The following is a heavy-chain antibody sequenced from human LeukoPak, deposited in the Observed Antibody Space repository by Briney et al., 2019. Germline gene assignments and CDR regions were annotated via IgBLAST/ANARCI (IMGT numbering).Heavy chain of an antibody. CDR3: ARGDCSGGSCYLSLTTIDY. CDR1: GFTFSSYS. CDR2: ISSSNNTI. J-gene: IGHJ4*02. D-gene: IGHD2-15*01. Sequence: GGSLRLSCAASGFTFSSYSMNWVRQAPGKGLEWVSYISSSNNTIYYADSVKGRLTISRDNAKNSLYLPMNSLRAEDTAVYYCARGDCSGGSCYLSLTTIDYWGQGTLVTVSS. V-gene: IGHV3-48*01.